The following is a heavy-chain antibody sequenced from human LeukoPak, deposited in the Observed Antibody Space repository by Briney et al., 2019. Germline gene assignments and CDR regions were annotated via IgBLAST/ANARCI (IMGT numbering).Heavy chain of an antibody. J-gene: IGHJ4*02. V-gene: IGHV3-23*01. CDR1: GFTFRNCA. Sequence: GGSLRLSCAASGFTFRNCAMSWARQAPGKGLEWVSHISISGAKTYYADSVKGRFTISRDNSKNTLYLQMNSLRAEDTAVYYCAKDGKGYSSTLWGQGTLVTVSS. CDR3: AKDGKGYSSTL. CDR2: ISISGAKT. D-gene: IGHD6-13*01.